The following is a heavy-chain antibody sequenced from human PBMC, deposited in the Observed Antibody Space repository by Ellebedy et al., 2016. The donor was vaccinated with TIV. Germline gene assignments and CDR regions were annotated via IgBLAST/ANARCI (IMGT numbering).Heavy chain of an antibody. CDR2: MYRGGYT. V-gene: IGHV3-66*01. D-gene: IGHD3-10*01. Sequence: GESLKISXAASGLIISGQYMTWVRQAPGKGLEWVSVMYRGGYTYYADSVKDRFVISRDHSKNILYLQMNSLRADDTGLYFCARGVSGDERNILIRGVMGFPLWGRGTQVTVSS. CDR1: GLIISGQY. J-gene: IGHJ2*01. CDR3: ARGVSGDERNILIRGVMGFPL.